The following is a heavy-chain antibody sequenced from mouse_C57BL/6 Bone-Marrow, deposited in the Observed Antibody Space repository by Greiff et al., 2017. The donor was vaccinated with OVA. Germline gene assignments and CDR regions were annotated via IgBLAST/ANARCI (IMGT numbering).Heavy chain of an antibody. J-gene: IGHJ4*01. CDR1: GFTFSSYA. CDR2: ISSGGDYI. CDR3: TRGITTVVGAMDY. V-gene: IGHV5-9-1*02. D-gene: IGHD1-1*01. Sequence: EVQLQESGEGLVKPGGSLKLSCAASGFTFSSYAMSWVRQTPEKRLEWVAYISSGGDYIYYADTVKGRFTISRDNARNTLYLQMSSLKSEDTAMYYCTRGITTVVGAMDYWGQGTSVTVSS.